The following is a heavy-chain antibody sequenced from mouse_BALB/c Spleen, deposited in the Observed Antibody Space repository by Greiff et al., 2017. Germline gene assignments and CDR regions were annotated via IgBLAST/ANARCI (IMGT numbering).Heavy chain of an antibody. Sequence: EVKLMESGGGLVQPGGSRKLSCAASGFTFSSFGMHWVRQAPEKGLEWVAYISSGSSTIYYADTVKGRFTISRDNPKNTLFLQMTSLRSEDTAMYYCARGLAYYGYYYAMDYWGQGTSVTVSS. J-gene: IGHJ4*01. CDR2: ISSGSSTI. CDR1: GFTFSSFG. CDR3: ARGLAYYGYYYAMDY. D-gene: IGHD2-10*01. V-gene: IGHV5-17*02.